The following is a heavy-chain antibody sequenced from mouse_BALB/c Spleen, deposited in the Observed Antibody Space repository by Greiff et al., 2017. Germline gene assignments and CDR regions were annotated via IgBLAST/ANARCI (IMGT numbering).Heavy chain of an antibody. Sequence: EVMLVESGGGLVQPGGSMKLSCVASGFTFSNYWMNWVRQSPEKGLEWVAEIRLKSNNYATHYAESVKGRFTISRDDSKSSVYLQMNNLRAEDTGIYYCTSPPTATYAMDYWGQGTSVTVSS. CDR2: IRLKSNNYAT. V-gene: IGHV6-6*02. D-gene: IGHD1-2*01. CDR3: TSPPTATYAMDY. CDR1: GFTFSNYW. J-gene: IGHJ4*01.